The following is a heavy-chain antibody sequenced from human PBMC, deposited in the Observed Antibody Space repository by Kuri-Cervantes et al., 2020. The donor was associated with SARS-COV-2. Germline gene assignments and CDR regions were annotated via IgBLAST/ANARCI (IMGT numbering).Heavy chain of an antibody. D-gene: IGHD2-2*01. CDR3: ARTLPRYCSSTSCGRNWFDP. V-gene: IGHV4-39*07. Sequence: ESLKISCTVSGGSISNSFYYWGWIRQPPGKGLEWIGEINHSGSTNYNPSLKSRVTISVDTSKNQFSLKLSSVTAADTAVYYCARTLPRYCSSTSCGRNWFDPWGQGTLVTVSS. CDR1: GGSISNSFYY. CDR2: INHSGST. J-gene: IGHJ5*02.